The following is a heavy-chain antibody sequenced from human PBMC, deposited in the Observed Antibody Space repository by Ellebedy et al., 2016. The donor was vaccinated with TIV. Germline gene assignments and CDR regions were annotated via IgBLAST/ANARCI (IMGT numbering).Heavy chain of an antibody. CDR3: ARGVGVHHSYYFDY. V-gene: IGHV3-21*01. Sequence: GESLKISCVASGFTFSNYNMNWVRQAPGKGLEWVSSISSGSSYIYYADSVRGRFIISRDNARNSVSLQMNSLRAEDTAVYYCARGVGVHHSYYFDYWGQGALVTVSS. CDR2: ISSGSSYI. CDR1: GFTFSNYN. J-gene: IGHJ4*02. D-gene: IGHD1-26*01.